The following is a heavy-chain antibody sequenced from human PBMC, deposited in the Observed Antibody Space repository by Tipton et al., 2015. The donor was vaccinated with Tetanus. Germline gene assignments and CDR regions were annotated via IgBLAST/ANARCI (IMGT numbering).Heavy chain of an antibody. CDR1: GFTVSSNY. CDR3: ARDYPDFDY. CDR2: TYGDGST. V-gene: IGHV3-53*01. Sequence: VQLVQSGGGLIQPGGSLRLSCAASGFTVSSNYMSWVRQAPGKGLEWVSLTYGDGSTYYADSVKGRFTISRDNSKNTLYLQMSSLRAEETAVYYCARDYPDFDYWGQGTLVTVSS. D-gene: IGHD3-16*02. J-gene: IGHJ4*02.